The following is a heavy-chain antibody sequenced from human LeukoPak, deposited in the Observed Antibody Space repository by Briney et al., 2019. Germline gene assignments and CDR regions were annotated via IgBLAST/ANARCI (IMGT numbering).Heavy chain of an antibody. Sequence: SETLSLTCTVSGGSISSYYWSWIRQPPGKGLEWIGYIYYSGSTNYNPSLKSRVTISVDTSKNQFSLKLSSVTAADTAVYYCARQDDILTGYSPWGQGTLVTVSS. J-gene: IGHJ5*02. CDR3: ARQDDILTGYSP. CDR2: IYYSGST. CDR1: GGSISSYY. D-gene: IGHD3-9*01. V-gene: IGHV4-59*08.